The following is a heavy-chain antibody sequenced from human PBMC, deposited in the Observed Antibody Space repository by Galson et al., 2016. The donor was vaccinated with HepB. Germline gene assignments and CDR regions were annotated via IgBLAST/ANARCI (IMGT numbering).Heavy chain of an antibody. CDR1: GYSISSDYF. J-gene: IGHJ4*02. CDR2: IARSGNI. CDR3: VTRNPSSASDY. D-gene: IGHD1-14*01. Sequence: ATLSLTCTVSGYSISSDYFWGWIRQPPVKGLEWIGTIARSGNIHYNPSLKSRVTMSVDTSKNQFSLKLSSVTASDTAVYYCVTRNPSSASDYWGQGPLVTVSS. V-gene: IGHV4-38-2*02.